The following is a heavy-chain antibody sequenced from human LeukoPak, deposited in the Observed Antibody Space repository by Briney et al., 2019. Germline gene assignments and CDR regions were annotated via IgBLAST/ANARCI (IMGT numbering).Heavy chain of an antibody. CDR2: IYHSGST. Sequence: SETLSLTCTVSGYSISSGYYWGWIRQPPGKGLEWIGSIYHSGSTYYNPSLKSRVTISVDTSKTQFSLKLSSVTAADTAVYYCARGDDYGDYYAFDIWGQGRMVAVSS. V-gene: IGHV4-38-2*02. CDR1: GYSISSGYY. J-gene: IGHJ3*02. D-gene: IGHD4-17*01. CDR3: ARGDDYGDYYAFDI.